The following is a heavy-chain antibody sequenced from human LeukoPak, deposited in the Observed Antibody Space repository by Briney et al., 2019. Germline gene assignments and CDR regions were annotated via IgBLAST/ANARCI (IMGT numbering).Heavy chain of an antibody. Sequence: SETLSLTCTVSGGSISSSSYYWGWIRQPPGKGLEWIGSIYYSGSTYYNPSLKSRVTISVDTSKNQFSLKLSSVTAADPAVYYCVRDSGSCGPWGQGTLVTVSS. J-gene: IGHJ5*02. V-gene: IGHV4-39*07. CDR2: IYYSGST. CDR1: GGSISSSSYY. D-gene: IGHD1-26*01. CDR3: VRDSGSCGP.